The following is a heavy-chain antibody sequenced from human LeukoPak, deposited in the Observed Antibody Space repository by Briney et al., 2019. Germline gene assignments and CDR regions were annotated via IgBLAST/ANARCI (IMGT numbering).Heavy chain of an antibody. Sequence: SETLSLTCTVSGGSISSYYWSWIRQPPGKGLEWIGYIYYSGSTYYNPSLKSRVTISVDTSKNQFSLKLSSVTAADTAVYYCASFIKGGWYVGVGYWGQGTLVTVSS. CDR3: ASFIKGGWYVGVGY. J-gene: IGHJ4*02. D-gene: IGHD6-19*01. CDR1: GGSISSYY. V-gene: IGHV4-59*12. CDR2: IYYSGST.